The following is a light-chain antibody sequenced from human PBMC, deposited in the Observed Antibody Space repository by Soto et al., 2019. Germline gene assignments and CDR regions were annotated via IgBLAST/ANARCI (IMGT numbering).Light chain of an antibody. V-gene: IGKV3-20*01. CDR3: QQYGNSPIT. CDR2: GTS. CDR1: ERIYSAY. J-gene: IGKJ5*01. Sequence: EVVLTQSPGTLSLSRGERATLSCRASERIYSAYLGWYQQKPGQAPRLLIYGTSSRATGIPDRFSGSGSGTDFTLTISRLEPEDFAVYYCQQYGNSPITFGQGTDWRI.